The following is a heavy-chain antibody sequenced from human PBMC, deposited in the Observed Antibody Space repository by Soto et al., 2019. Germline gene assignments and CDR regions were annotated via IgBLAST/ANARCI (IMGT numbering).Heavy chain of an antibody. D-gene: IGHD3-22*01. CDR1: GGTFSKNT. CDR3: ARQFHYDTSGYYYAY. J-gene: IGHJ4*02. CDR2: IMPVFGRP. Sequence: SVKVSCKASGGTFSKNTISWVRQAPGQGLEWMGGIMPVFGRPNYAQKFQGRVTITADEYTRTAYMELSRLKSDDTAVYYCARQFHYDTSGYYYAYWGQGTQVTVSS. V-gene: IGHV1-69*13.